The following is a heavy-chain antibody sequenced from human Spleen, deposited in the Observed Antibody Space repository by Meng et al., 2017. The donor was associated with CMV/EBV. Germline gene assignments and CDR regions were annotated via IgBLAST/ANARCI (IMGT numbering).Heavy chain of an antibody. CDR1: GFTFSSYA. V-gene: IGHV3-23*03. Sequence: GGSLRLSCAASGFTFSSYAMSWVRQAPGKGLEWVAVIYSDDSSTYYAESVKGRFTISRDNSKNTLYLQMNSLSVEDTAVYYCARTDVWGQGTTVTVSS. J-gene: IGHJ6*02. CDR2: IYSDDSST. CDR3: ARTDV.